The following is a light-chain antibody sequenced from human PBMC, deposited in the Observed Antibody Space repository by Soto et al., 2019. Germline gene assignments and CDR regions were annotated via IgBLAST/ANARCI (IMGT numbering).Light chain of an antibody. J-gene: IGKJ4*01. CDR3: MQALQTPLT. V-gene: IGKV2-28*01. CDR1: QSLLHSDGYNY. CDR2: LGS. Sequence: DIVMTQSPLSLPVTPGEPASISCRSSQSLLHSDGYNYLDWFLQRPGQSPQLLIYLGSSRASGVPDRFSGSGSGTDFTLKISRVEAEDVGVYYCMQALQTPLTFVGGTKVDIK.